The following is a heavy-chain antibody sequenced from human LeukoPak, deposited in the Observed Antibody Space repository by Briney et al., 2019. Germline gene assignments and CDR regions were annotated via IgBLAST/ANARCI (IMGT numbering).Heavy chain of an antibody. J-gene: IGHJ4*02. Sequence: PSETLSLTCTVSGGSISSYYWSWIRQPPGKGLEWIGHIYYIGSTSYNPSLKSRVTISVETSKNQFSLKLSSVTAADTAVYYCAREYASLDYWGQGTLVTVSS. V-gene: IGHV4-59*01. D-gene: IGHD2-2*01. CDR3: AREYASLDY. CDR2: IYYIGST. CDR1: GGSISSYY.